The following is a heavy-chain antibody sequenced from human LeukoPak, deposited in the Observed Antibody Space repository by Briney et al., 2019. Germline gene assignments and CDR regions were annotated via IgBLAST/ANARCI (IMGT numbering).Heavy chain of an antibody. CDR3: AREEGQRFDD. J-gene: IGHJ4*02. CDR1: GFTFTSYW. V-gene: IGHV3-74*01. Sequence: PGGSLRLSCAASGFTFTSYWMHWVRQAPGKGLVWVSRINTDGTTSTYADSVKGRFTISRDNSKNTLYVQVNSLRPEDTAVYYCAREEGQRFDDWGQGTLVTVSS. CDR2: INTDGTTS.